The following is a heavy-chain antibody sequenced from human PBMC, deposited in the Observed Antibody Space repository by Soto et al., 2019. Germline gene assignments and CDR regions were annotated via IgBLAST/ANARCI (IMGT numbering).Heavy chain of an antibody. CDR2: IYYSGST. D-gene: IGHD1-1*01. J-gene: IGHJ5*02. V-gene: IGHV4-31*03. CDR3: ARANDYPDPRPTLANWFDP. CDR1: GGSISSGGYY. Sequence: QVQLQESGPGLVKPSQTLSLTCTVSGGSISSGGYYWSWIRQHPGKGLEWIGYIYYSGSTYYNPSLKSRVTISVDTSKNQFSLKLSSVTAADTAVYYCARANDYPDPRPTLANWFDPWGQGTLVTVSS.